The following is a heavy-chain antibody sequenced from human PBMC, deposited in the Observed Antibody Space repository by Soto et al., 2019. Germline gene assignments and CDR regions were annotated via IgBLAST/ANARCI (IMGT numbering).Heavy chain of an antibody. D-gene: IGHD2-8*01. Sequence: ASVKVSCKASGYSFTDYHIHWVRQAPGQGLEWLGRINPKSGGTSTAQKFQGWITMTTDTSISTASMELTRLTSDDTAIYYCARGDSTDCSNGVCSFFYNHDMDVWGQGTTVTVSS. CDR2: INPKSGGT. CDR3: ARGDSTDCSNGVCSFFYNHDMDV. CDR1: GYSFTDYH. V-gene: IGHV1-2*04. J-gene: IGHJ6*02.